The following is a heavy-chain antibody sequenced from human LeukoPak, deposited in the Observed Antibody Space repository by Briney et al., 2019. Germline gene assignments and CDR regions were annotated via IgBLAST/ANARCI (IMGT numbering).Heavy chain of an antibody. CDR3: ARGVVYPAWSGPHWSDY. CDR1: GVTFSSYW. Sequence: GGSLRLSCAASGVTFSSYWRSWFRQAPGKGPEWVAHIKQDASQEYHVDSVKGRLTISRDNAKNSLYLQMNSLRAEDTAVYYCARGVVYPAWSGPHWSDYWGQGALVTVSS. D-gene: IGHD3-3*01. CDR2: IKQDASQE. V-gene: IGHV3-7*01. J-gene: IGHJ4*02.